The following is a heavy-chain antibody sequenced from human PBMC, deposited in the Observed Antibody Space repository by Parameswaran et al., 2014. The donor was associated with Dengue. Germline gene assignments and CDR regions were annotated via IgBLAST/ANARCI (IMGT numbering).Heavy chain of an antibody. CDR1: GFTFSSYA. J-gene: IGHJ4*02. CDR3: AKGLYYDFWSGYSIFDY. V-gene: IGHV3-23*01. Sequence: GSLRLSCAASGFTFSSYAMSWVRQAPGKGLEWVSAISGSGGSTYYADSVKGRFTISRDNSKNTLYLQMNSLRAEDTAVYYCAKGLYYDFWSGYSIFDYWGQGTLVTVSS. D-gene: IGHD3-3*01. CDR2: ISGSGGST.